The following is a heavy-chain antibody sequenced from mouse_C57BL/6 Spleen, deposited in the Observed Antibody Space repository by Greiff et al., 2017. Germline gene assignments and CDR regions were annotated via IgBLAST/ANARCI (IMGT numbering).Heavy chain of an antibody. CDR3: ARDYAYAMDY. V-gene: IGHV7-3*01. Sequence: EVKLMESGGGLVQPGGSLSLSCAASGFTFTDYYMSWVRQPPGKALEWLGFIRNKANGYTTEYSASVKGRFTISRDNSQSILYLQMNALRAEDSATYYCARDYAYAMDYWGQGTSVTVSS. J-gene: IGHJ4*01. CDR2: IRNKANGYTT. CDR1: GFTFTDYY.